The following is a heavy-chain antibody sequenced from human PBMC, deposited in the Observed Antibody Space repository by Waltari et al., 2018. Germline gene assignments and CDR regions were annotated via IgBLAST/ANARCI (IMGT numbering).Heavy chain of an antibody. CDR2: IKHSGST. V-gene: IGHV4-34*01. D-gene: IGHD6-13*01. J-gene: IGHJ6*02. CDR3: ARAYSSSWYPTYYYYGMDV. CDR1: GGSFSGYY. Sequence: QVQLQQWGAGLLKPSETLSLTCAVYGGSFSGYYWSWIRQPPGKGLEWIGEIKHSGSTNYNPSLKSRCTVSVDTSKNQFSLKLSSVTAADTAVYYCARAYSSSWYPTYYYYGMDVWGQGTTVTVSS.